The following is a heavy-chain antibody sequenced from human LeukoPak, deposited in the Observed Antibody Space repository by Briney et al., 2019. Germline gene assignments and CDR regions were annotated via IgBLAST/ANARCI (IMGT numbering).Heavy chain of an antibody. Sequence: ASVKVSCKASGYTFTSYGISWVRQAPGQGLEWMGWISAYNGNTDYAQNLQGRVTMTTDTSTSTVYMELRSLRSDDAAVYYCARVYAANAVAGYFDYGGQGPLATVS. CDR3: ARVYAANAVAGYFDY. D-gene: IGHD4-23*01. CDR1: GYTFTSYG. CDR2: ISAYNGNT. V-gene: IGHV1-18*01. J-gene: IGHJ4*02.